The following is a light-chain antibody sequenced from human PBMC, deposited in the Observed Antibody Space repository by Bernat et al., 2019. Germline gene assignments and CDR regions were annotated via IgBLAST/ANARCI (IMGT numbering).Light chain of an antibody. CDR2: EVS. CDR3: SSYGGSNNLV. V-gene: IGLV2-8*01. J-gene: IGLJ3*02. Sequence: QSALTQSPSASGSPGQSVTISCTGTSSDVGGYNYVSWYQQHPGKAPKLMIYEVSKRPSGVPDRFSGSKSGNTASLTVSGLQGEDEADYYCSSYGGSNNLVFGGGTKLTVL. CDR1: SSDVGGYNY.